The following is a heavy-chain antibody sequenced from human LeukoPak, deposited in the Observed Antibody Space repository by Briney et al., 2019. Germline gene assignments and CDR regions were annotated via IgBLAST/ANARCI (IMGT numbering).Heavy chain of an antibody. V-gene: IGHV3-23*01. Sequence: GGTLRLSCAASGFTFSSYGMSWARQAPGKGLEWVSAISGSGGSTYYADSVKGRFTISRDNSKNTLYLRMNSLRAEDTALYHCARVDYYGSGTLEVWGQGTLVTVSS. D-gene: IGHD3-10*01. J-gene: IGHJ4*02. CDR1: GFTFSSYG. CDR3: ARVDYYGSGTLEV. CDR2: ISGSGGST.